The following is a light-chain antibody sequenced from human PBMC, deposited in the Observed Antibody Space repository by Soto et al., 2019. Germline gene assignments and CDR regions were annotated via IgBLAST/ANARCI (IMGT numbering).Light chain of an antibody. CDR3: QQSYSTPRT. Sequence: DLQMTQSPSSLSASVGDRVTITCRPSQSISSSLNWYQQKPGKAPKLLIYAASSLQSGVPSRFSGSGPGTDFTLTISSLQPEDFATYYCQQSYSTPRTFGPGTKVEIK. V-gene: IGKV1-39*01. J-gene: IGKJ1*01. CDR2: AAS. CDR1: QSISSS.